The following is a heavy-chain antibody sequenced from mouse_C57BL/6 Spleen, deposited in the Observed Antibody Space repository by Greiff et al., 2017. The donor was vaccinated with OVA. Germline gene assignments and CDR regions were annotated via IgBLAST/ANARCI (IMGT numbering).Heavy chain of an antibody. CDR3: AREGNGNYPAWFAY. CDR2: INPNNGGT. J-gene: IGHJ3*01. CDR1: GYTFTDYY. D-gene: IGHD2-1*01. Sequence: EVQLQQSGPELVKPGASVKISCKASGYTFTDYYMNWVKQSHGKSLEWIGDINPNNGGTSYNQKFKGKATLTVDKSSSTAYMELRSLTSEYSAVYYCAREGNGNYPAWFAYWGQGTLVTVSA. V-gene: IGHV1-26*01.